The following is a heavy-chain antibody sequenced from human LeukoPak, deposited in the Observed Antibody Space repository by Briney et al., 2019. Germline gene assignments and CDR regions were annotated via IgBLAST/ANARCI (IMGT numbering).Heavy chain of an antibody. CDR2: IYFSGST. D-gene: IGHD3-3*01. J-gene: IGHJ6*03. CDR1: GGSISSSSYY. CDR3: ARQPQAGGWLLSGDYYYSMDV. Sequence: PESLSLTCTVSGGSISSSSYYWGWIRQPPVKGLEWIGSIYFSGSTYYNPSLKSRVTISVDTTKNPFSLKLSSVTAADTAVYYSARQPQAGGWLLSGDYYYSMDVWGKGTPVTVSS. V-gene: IGHV4-39*01.